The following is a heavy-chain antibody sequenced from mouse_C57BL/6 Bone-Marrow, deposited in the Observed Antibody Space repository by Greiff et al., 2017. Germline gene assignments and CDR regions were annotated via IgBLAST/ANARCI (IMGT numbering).Heavy chain of an antibody. Sequence: EVKLMESGPVLVKPGASVKMSCKASGYTFTDYYMNWVKQSHGKSLEWIGVINPYNGGTSYNQKFKGKATLTVDKSSSTAYMELNSLTSEDSAVYYCARRGWLLPLYYLDYWGQGTTLTVSS. CDR2: INPYNGGT. V-gene: IGHV1-19*01. J-gene: IGHJ2*01. CDR3: ARRGWLLPLYYLDY. CDR1: GYTFTDYY. D-gene: IGHD2-3*01.